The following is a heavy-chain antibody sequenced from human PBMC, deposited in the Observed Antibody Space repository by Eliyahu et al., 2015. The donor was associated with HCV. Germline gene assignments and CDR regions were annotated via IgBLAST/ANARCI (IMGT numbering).Heavy chain of an antibody. CDR2: VSSSGQS. CDR1: SXPLXGGGYY. Sequence: QVQLRESGPRLVKPSEXLSLXCTVSSXPLXGGGYYWTXXRQPPGKGLEWVGGVSSSGQSYYNTTLKGRVTISVDASKNQFSLRLSSASAADTAVYFCARGYNWNYPAWFDPWGQGTLVTVSS. D-gene: IGHD1-7*01. CDR3: ARGYNWNYPAWFDP. J-gene: IGHJ5*02. V-gene: IGHV4-39*01.